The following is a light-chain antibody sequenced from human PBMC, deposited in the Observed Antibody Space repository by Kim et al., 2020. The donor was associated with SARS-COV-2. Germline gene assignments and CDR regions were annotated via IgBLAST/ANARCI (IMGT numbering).Light chain of an antibody. Sequence: GQGVTIACPGGSSNIGAGYDVHWYQQLPGTAPKLLIYGNSNRPSGVPDRFSGSKSGTSASLAITGLQAEDEADYYCQSYDSSLSVVFGGGTKLTVL. CDR2: GNS. J-gene: IGLJ2*01. V-gene: IGLV1-40*01. CDR3: QSYDSSLSVV. CDR1: SSNIGAGYD.